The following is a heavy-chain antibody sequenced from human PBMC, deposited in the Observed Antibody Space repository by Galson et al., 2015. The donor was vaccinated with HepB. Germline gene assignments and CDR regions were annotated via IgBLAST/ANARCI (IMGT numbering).Heavy chain of an antibody. Sequence: SVKVSCKASGGTFSSYAISWVRQAPGQGLEWMGRIIPILGITNYAQKFQGRVTITADKPTSTTYMELSSLRSEDTAVYYCASLDSSSPFDAFDIWGQGTMVTVSS. J-gene: IGHJ3*02. D-gene: IGHD6-13*01. CDR1: GGTFSSYA. CDR3: ASLDSSSPFDAFDI. V-gene: IGHV1-69*04. CDR2: IIPILGIT.